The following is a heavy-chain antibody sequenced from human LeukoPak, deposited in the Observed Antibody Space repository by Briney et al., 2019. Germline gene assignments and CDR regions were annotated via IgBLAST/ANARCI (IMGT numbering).Heavy chain of an antibody. CDR1: GFTFRNCG. V-gene: IGHV3-30*02. CDR3: AKGLFYYDSSGYYDIDY. CDR2: IRYDGSIT. Sequence: PGGSLRLSCAASGFTFRNCGMHWVRQAPGKGLEWVTFIRYDGSITYYADSVKGRFTISRDNSENTLALLMSSLRVEDTAVYYYAKGLFYYDSSGYYDIDYWGQGALVTVSS. J-gene: IGHJ4*02. D-gene: IGHD3-22*01.